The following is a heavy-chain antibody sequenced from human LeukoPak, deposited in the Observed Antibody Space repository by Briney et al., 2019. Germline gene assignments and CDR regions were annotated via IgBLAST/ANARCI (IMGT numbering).Heavy chain of an antibody. CDR3: TTEDSSGYYGDCFDY. CDR1: GFIFSNSW. J-gene: IGHJ4*02. V-gene: IGHV3-15*01. Sequence: GGSLRLSCAASGFIFSNSWMSWVRQAPGKGLEWVGHIKRKTDGGTTDYAAPVKGRFSISRDDSRKTVYLQMNSLKTEDTAVYYCTTEDSSGYYGDCFDYWGQGTLVTVSS. CDR2: IKRKTDGGTT. D-gene: IGHD3-22*01.